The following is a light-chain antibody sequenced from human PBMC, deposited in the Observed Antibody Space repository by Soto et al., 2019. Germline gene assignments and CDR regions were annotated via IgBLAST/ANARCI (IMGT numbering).Light chain of an antibody. CDR1: QSVSSSY. V-gene: IGKV3-20*01. Sequence: EIVLTQSPGTLSLSPGERSTLSCICSQSVSSSYLAWYQQKPGQAPSLLIYGASRRATGIPDRFSGSGSGTDFTLTISRLEPEDFAVYYCQQYDSSPITFGQGTRLEIK. CDR3: QQYDSSPIT. CDR2: GAS. J-gene: IGKJ5*01.